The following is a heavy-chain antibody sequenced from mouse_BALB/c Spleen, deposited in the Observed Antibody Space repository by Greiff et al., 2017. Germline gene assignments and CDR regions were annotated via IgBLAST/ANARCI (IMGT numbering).Heavy chain of an antibody. Sequence: EVQLVESGGGLVKPGGSLKLSCAASGFTFSSYAMSWVRQTPEKRLEWVASISSGGSTYYPDSVKGRFTISRDNARNILYLQMSSLRSEDTAMYYCARGGYYGNPFAYWGQGTLVTVSA. J-gene: IGHJ3*01. V-gene: IGHV5-6-5*01. D-gene: IGHD2-1*01. CDR1: GFTFSSYA. CDR3: ARGGYYGNPFAY. CDR2: ISSGGST.